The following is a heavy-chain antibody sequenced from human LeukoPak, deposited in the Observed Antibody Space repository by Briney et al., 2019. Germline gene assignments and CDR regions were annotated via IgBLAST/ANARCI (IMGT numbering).Heavy chain of an antibody. D-gene: IGHD2/OR15-2a*01. J-gene: IGHJ4*02. CDR1: GTSISGDY. CDR3: ARHPFSPPFDF. Sequence: PSETLSLTCTVSGTSISGDYWSWIRQPPGKGLEWIGDVYFTGNTNYNPSLKSRVTISMDTSKNQISLTVTSLTAADTAVYYCARHPFSPPFDFWGQGTLVAVSS. CDR2: VYFTGNT. V-gene: IGHV4-59*08.